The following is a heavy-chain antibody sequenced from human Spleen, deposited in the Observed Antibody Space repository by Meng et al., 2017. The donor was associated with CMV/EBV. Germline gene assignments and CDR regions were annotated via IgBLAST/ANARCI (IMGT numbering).Heavy chain of an antibody. CDR1: GFTFSAYV. J-gene: IGHJ4*02. CDR3: ATSYYDGSGYSTGDF. CDR2: ISGSDGTR. Sequence: GESLKISCTGSGFTFSAYVMSWVRQAPGKGLEWVSIISGSDGTRDYADSVKGRFTISRDDSKDTVYLQMNSLRVEDTAVYYCATSYYDGSGYSTGDFWGQGTLVTVSS. D-gene: IGHD3-22*01. V-gene: IGHV3-23*01.